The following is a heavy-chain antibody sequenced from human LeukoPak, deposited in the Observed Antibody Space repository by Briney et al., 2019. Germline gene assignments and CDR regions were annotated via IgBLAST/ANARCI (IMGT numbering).Heavy chain of an antibody. J-gene: IGHJ4*02. Sequence: GGSLRLSCAASGFTFSSYWMHWVRQAPGKGLVWVSRINSDGSSTNYADSVKGRFTISRDNSNNTLYLQMKSLRAEDTAVYYCAREVGSGNSDRYFDYWGQGTLVTVSS. CDR1: GFTFSSYW. V-gene: IGHV3-74*01. CDR3: AREVGSGNSDRYFDY. D-gene: IGHD3-10*01. CDR2: INSDGSST.